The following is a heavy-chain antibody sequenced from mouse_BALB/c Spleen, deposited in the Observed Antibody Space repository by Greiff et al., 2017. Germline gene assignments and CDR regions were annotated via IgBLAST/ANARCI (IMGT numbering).Heavy chain of an antibody. CDR2: IYPGSGST. CDR1: GYNFTSYW. CDR3: ARWGMDY. J-gene: IGHJ4*01. V-gene: IGHV1-55*01. Sequence: QVQLKQPGAELVKPGTSVKLSCKASGYNFTSYWINWVKLRPGQGLEWIGDIYPGSGSTNYNEKFKSKATLTVDTSSSTAYMQLSSLASEDSALYYCARWGMDYWGQGTSVTVSS.